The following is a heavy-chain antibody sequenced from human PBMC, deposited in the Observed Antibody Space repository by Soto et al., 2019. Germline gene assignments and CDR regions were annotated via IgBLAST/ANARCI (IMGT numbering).Heavy chain of an antibody. Sequence: QAQLVQSGAEVKRPGASVKVSCTASGYTFTGYGIAWVRQAPGQGLEWMGWTRANNGKTDYAQTLQGRVTMTTDTSTTTAYMELRGLRSDDTAIYYCARKIMPYYSEGSGHGGFDPWGQGTLVTVSS. CDR1: GYTFTGYG. J-gene: IGHJ5*02. CDR2: TRANNGKT. D-gene: IGHD3-22*01. CDR3: ARKIMPYYSEGSGHGGFDP. V-gene: IGHV1-18*04.